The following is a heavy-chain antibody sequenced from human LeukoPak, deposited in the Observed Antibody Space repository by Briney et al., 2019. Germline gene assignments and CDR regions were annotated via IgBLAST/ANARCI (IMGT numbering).Heavy chain of an antibody. J-gene: IGHJ5*02. CDR3: ARAGILTNWFDP. V-gene: IGHV1-46*01. Sequence: ASVKVSCKASGYTFTSYYMHWVRQAPGQGLEWMGIINPSGGSTSYAQKFQGRVTMTRDMSTSTVYMELSSLRSEDTAVYYCARAGILTNWFDPWGQGTLVTVSS. CDR1: GYTFTSYY. CDR2: INPSGGST. D-gene: IGHD2-21*02.